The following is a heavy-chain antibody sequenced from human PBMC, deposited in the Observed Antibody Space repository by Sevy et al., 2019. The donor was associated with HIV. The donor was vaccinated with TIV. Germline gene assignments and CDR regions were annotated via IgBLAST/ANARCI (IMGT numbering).Heavy chain of an antibody. D-gene: IGHD2-21*01. CDR2: VYYVGNS. J-gene: IGHJ6*02. CDR3: ARVAGGENYDYGIDV. Sequence: SETLSLTCTVSGGSITSSGHYWGWIRQSPGKGLEWIGAVYYVGNSYANPSLTSRVTISADTFKNLFSLSLTSLTAADTAIYYCARVAGGENYDYGIDVWGLGTSVTVSS. CDR1: GGSITSSGHY. V-gene: IGHV4-39*01.